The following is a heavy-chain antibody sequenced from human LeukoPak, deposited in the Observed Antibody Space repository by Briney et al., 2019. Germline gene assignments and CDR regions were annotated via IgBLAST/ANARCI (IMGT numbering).Heavy chain of an antibody. J-gene: IGHJ4*02. CDR1: GFTFSSYA. Sequence: QTGGSLRLSCAASGFTFSSYAMHWVRQAPGKGLEWVAVISYDGSNKYYADSVKGRFTISRDNSKNTLYLQMNSLRAEDTAVYYCARDLPETVYYDFWSGYHYFDYWGQGTLVTVSS. V-gene: IGHV3-30-3*01. D-gene: IGHD3-3*01. CDR3: ARDLPETVYYDFWSGYHYFDY. CDR2: ISYDGSNK.